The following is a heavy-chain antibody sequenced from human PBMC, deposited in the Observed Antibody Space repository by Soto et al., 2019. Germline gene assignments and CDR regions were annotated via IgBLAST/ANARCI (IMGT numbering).Heavy chain of an antibody. CDR1: GGSISSYY. D-gene: IGHD6-13*01. Sequence: QVPLQESGPGLVKPSETLSLTCNVSGGSISSYYWSWIRQPPGKGLGWIGYISYSGSTNYNPSLKSRVTISVDATKNQFPLKLSSVTAADTAVYYCARAYSSSWDQDFLDCWGQGTLVTVSS. V-gene: IGHV4-59*01. CDR3: ARAYSSSWDQDFLDC. CDR2: ISYSGST. J-gene: IGHJ4*02.